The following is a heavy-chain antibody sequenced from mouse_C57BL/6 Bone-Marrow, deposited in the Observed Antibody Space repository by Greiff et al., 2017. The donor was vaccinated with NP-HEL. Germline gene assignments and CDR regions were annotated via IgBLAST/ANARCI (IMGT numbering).Heavy chain of an antibody. CDR3: TPGAEYFDY. CDR1: GFNIKDDY. V-gene: IGHV14-4*01. J-gene: IGHJ2*01. CDR2: IDPENGDT. Sequence: VQLQQSGAELVRPGASVKLSCTASGFNIKDDYMHWVKQRPEQGLEWIGWIDPENGDTEYASKFQGKATITADTASNTAYLQLSSLTSEDTAVYYCTPGAEYFDYWGQGTTLTVSS.